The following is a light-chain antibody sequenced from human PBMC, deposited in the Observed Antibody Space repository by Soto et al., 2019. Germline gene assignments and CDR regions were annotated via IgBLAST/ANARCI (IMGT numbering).Light chain of an antibody. CDR2: DAS. CDR3: QQHKSYPVT. J-gene: IGKJ4*01. V-gene: IGKV1-5*01. CDR1: QNIDIW. Sequence: DIQMTQSPSTLSASVGDRVTITCRASQNIDIWLSWYRQKPGKAPSLLIYDASNLKSGVPSRFSGSGSGTEFTLTISSLQPDDSGSYYCQQHKSYPVTFGGGTKVDIK.